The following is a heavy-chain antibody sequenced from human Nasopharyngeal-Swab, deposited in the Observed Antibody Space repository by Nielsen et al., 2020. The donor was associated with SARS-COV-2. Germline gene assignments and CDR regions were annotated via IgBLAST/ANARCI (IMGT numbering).Heavy chain of an antibody. CDR1: GGSISSYY. V-gene: IGHV4-4*07. J-gene: IGHJ5*01. Sequence: SETLSLTCTVSGGSISSYYWSWIWQPAGKRLEWIGRVYSNGSPNYNPSLKSRVTMSADTSKNQFSLKLTSVTAADTAVYYCARGPITLRWWFDPWGQGTLVTVSS. CDR3: ARGPITLRWWFDP. CDR2: VYSNGSP. D-gene: IGHD2-21*01.